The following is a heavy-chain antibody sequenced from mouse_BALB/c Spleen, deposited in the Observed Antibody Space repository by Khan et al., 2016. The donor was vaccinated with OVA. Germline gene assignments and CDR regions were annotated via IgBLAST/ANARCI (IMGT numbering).Heavy chain of an antibody. CDR3: RDHLNGSVGY. J-gene: IGHJ3*01. CDR1: GFTFSSYS. V-gene: IGHV5-6*01. CDR2: ISSGGDYT. Sequence: EVELVESGGDLVKPGGSLKLSCAASGFTFSSYSMSWVRQTPDKRLEWVASISSGGDYTYYPDSVKGRFTISRNNAKNTLYLQMSDLKSEDTAMYYWRDHLNGSVGYWGQGTLVTVSA.